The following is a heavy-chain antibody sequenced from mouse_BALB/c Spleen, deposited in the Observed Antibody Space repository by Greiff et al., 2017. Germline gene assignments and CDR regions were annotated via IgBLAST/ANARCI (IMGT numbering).Heavy chain of an antibody. CDR3: ARQRGSGVFAY. D-gene: IGHD3-2*02. CDR1: GFTFSSFG. J-gene: IGHJ3*01. CDR2: ISSGSSTI. V-gene: IGHV5-17*02. Sequence: EVQGVESGGGLVQPGGSRKLSCAASGFTFSSFGMHWVRQAPEKGLEWVAYISSGSSTIYYADTVKGRFTISRDNPKNTLFLQMTSLRSEDTAMYYCARQRGSGVFAYWGQGTLVTVSA.